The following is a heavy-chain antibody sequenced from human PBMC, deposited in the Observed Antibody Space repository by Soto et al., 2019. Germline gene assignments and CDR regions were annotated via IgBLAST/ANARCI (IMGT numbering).Heavy chain of an antibody. V-gene: IGHV2-26*01. CDR3: ARITLGYCSGVSCSTFDY. D-gene: IGHD2-15*01. J-gene: IGHJ4*02. CDR2: IFSNDEK. CDR1: GFSLINARMG. Sequence: QVTLKESGPVLVKPTETLTLTCTVSGFSLINARMGVSWIRQPPGKALEWLAHIFSNDEKSYSTSLKSRLTITKDTSKSQVVLTMTNMDPVDTATYYCARITLGYCSGVSCSTFDYWGQGTLVTVSS.